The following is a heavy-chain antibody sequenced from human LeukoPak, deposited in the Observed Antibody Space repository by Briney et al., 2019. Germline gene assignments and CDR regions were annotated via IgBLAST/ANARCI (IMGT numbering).Heavy chain of an antibody. CDR1: GGXISSSSYY. Sequence: SETLSLTCTVSGGXISSSSYYWGWIRQPPGKGLEWIGSIYYSGSTYYNPSLKSRVTISVDTSKNQFSLKLSSVTAADTAVYYCARQSRRANDFWSGYPSEFDYWGQGTLVTVSS. D-gene: IGHD3-3*01. V-gene: IGHV4-39*01. CDR3: ARQSRRANDFWSGYPSEFDY. J-gene: IGHJ4*02. CDR2: IYYSGST.